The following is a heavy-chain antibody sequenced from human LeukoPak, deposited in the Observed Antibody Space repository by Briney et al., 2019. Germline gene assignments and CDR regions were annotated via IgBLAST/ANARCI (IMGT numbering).Heavy chain of an antibody. CDR2: ISGDNPGT. CDR1: GFTFSTYA. V-gene: IGHV3-23*01. CDR3: AKAPVGHCSGAFCYHFDS. D-gene: IGHD2-15*01. J-gene: IGHJ4*02. Sequence: GGSLRLAWAASGFTFSTYAMSWVRQTPGKGLEWVAAISGDNPGTYHANSVKGRFTISRDNSKNTLHLQMSGLRAEDTARYYCAKAPVGHCSGAFCYHFDSWGQGTLVTVSS.